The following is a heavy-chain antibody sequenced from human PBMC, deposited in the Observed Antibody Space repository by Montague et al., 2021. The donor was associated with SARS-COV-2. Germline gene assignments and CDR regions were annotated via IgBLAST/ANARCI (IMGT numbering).Heavy chain of an antibody. V-gene: IGHV4-59*01. D-gene: IGHD3-3*01. CDR1: GGSISTSF. CDR3: ARESRLQYLEWSGSRYDYYGMDV. J-gene: IGHJ6*02. CDR2: ISFTGGT. Sequence: SETLSLTCTVSGGSISTSFWSWVRQPPGKGLEWIAFISFTGGTNYNPSLKSRVVVSIDTSKRQVSLKVNSVTAADSAVYYCARESRLQYLEWSGSRYDYYGMDVWGQGTTVTGSS.